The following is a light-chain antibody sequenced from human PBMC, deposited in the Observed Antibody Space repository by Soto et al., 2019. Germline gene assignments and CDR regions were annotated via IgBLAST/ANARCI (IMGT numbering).Light chain of an antibody. V-gene: IGKV3-15*01. J-gene: IGKJ2*01. CDR3: QQYNNWPYT. CDR2: GAS. CDR1: QSVSSN. Sequence: EIVMTQSPATLSLSPGERATLSCRASQSVSSNLAWYQQKPGQAPRLLIYGASTRATGIAARFSGSGSGTELTLTISSLQSEDFAVYYCQQYNNWPYTFGQGTKVEIK.